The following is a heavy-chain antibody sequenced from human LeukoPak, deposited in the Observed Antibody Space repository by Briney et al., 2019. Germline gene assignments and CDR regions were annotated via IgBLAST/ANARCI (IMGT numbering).Heavy chain of an antibody. CDR2: IYSGGST. D-gene: IGHD2-2*01. CDR3: ARASYFAPYFDY. V-gene: IGHV3-66*01. J-gene: IGHJ4*02. Sequence: GGSLRLSCAASGLSVSSNYMSWVRQAPGKGLEWVSVIYSGGSTYYADSVKGRFAISRDNSKNTLYLQMNSLRAEDTAVYYCARASYFAPYFDYWGQGTLVTVSS. CDR1: GLSVSSNY.